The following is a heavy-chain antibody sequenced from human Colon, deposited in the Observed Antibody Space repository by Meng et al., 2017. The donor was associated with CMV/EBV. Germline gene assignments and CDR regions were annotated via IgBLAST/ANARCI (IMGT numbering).Heavy chain of an antibody. Sequence: QWQLQESVPGLVKPSETLSLTCTVSGGSINNYYWNWLRQPAGKGLEWIGRIYSDGTTNYNPSLRSRVSMSVDTSKNQFSLKLTSATAADTAVYYCARDKGVRTFDTWGQGILVTVSS. CDR3: ARDKGVRTFDT. D-gene: IGHD2-21*01. J-gene: IGHJ4*02. V-gene: IGHV4-4*07. CDR1: GGSINNYY. CDR2: IYSDGTT.